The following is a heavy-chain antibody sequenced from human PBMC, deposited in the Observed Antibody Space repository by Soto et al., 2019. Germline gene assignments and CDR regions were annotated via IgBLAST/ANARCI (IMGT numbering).Heavy chain of an antibody. J-gene: IGHJ4*02. Sequence: QVQLQESGPGLVKPSQTLSLTCTVSGGSLSSGDYYWSWIRQPPGKGLEWIGYIYYSGSTYYNPSLKSRVTKSVDTSKNQFSLKLSSATAADTAVYYCARDGLRFLEWSSYCGQGTLVTVSS. CDR2: IYYSGST. D-gene: IGHD3-3*01. CDR1: GGSLSSGDYY. V-gene: IGHV4-30-4*01. CDR3: ARDGLRFLEWSSY.